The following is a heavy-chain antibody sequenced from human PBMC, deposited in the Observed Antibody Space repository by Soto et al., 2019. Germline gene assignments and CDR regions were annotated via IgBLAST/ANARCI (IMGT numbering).Heavy chain of an antibody. CDR3: ARAERGNSWHHY. CDR2: VSGGSKTS. J-gene: IGHJ4*02. Sequence: EVQLLESGGGLVQPGGSLRLSCAASGFTFKTYDMNWVRQAPGKGLEWISGVSGGSKTSYYADSVKGRFTISRDNSKDTLYLQMNNLRGEDTALYYCARAERGNSWHHYWGQGTLVTVSS. CDR1: GFTFKTYD. D-gene: IGHD6-13*01. V-gene: IGHV3-23*01.